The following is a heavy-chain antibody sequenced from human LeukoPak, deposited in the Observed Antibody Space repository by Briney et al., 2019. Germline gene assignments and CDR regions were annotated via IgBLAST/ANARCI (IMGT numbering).Heavy chain of an antibody. CDR3: AREDVDIASTPLCDY. Sequence: PGGSLRLSCATSGFTFSTYAMTWVRQAPGKGLEWVSAITGSGDSTYYVDSVKGRFTISRDNSQNTLYLQMNSLRAEDTAVYYCAREDVDIASTPLCDYWGQGALVTVSS. D-gene: IGHD5/OR15-5a*01. CDR1: GFTFSTYA. CDR2: ITGSGDST. V-gene: IGHV3-23*01. J-gene: IGHJ4*02.